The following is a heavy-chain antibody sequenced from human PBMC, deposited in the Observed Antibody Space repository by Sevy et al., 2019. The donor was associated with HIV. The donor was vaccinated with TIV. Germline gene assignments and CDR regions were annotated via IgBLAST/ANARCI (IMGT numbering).Heavy chain of an antibody. V-gene: IGHV3-7*01. J-gene: IGHJ6*02. CDR3: ARDSLKYDVWSGYYPNPDYYGMDV. CDR1: GFTFSSYW. CDR2: IKQDGSEK. Sequence: GGSLRLSCAASGFTFSSYWMSWVRQAPGKGLEWVANIKQDGSEKYYVDSVKGRFTISRDNAKNSLYLQMNSLRAEDTAVYYCARDSLKYDVWSGYYPNPDYYGMDVWGQGTTVTVSS. D-gene: IGHD3-3*01.